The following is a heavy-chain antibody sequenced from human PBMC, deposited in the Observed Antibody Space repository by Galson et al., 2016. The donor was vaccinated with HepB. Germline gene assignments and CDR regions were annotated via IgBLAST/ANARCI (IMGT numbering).Heavy chain of an antibody. D-gene: IGHD3-16*01. V-gene: IGHV3-23*01. CDR3: GKHGGFGY. Sequence: SLRLSCAASGFSFSTSGMSWVRQTPGRGLEWVSGITGSGAITHYADSVKGRFTISRDNSKNTLYLYMNSLRAGDTAVYYCGKHGGFGYWGQGALVTVSS. CDR2: ITGSGAIT. CDR1: GFSFSTSG. J-gene: IGHJ4*02.